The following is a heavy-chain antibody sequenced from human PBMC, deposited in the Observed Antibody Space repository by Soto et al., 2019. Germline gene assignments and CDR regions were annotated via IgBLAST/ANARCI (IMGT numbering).Heavy chain of an antibody. CDR3: ARDPGYSGFDFAY. CDR2: IWYDGSKK. CDR1: GFTFSSHA. J-gene: IGHJ4*02. V-gene: IGHV3-33*01. Sequence: QVQLVESGGGVVQPGRSLRLSCAASGFTFSSHAMHWVRQAPGKGLEWVAVIWYDGSKKYYADSVKGRFTVARDDSKNTLSLQMNSLRVEDTAVYYSARDPGYSGFDFAYWGQGTLVTVSS. D-gene: IGHD5-12*01.